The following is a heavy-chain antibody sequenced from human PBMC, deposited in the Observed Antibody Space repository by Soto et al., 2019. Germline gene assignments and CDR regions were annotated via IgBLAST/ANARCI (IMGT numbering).Heavy chain of an antibody. J-gene: IGHJ4*02. D-gene: IGHD3-10*01. CDR3: SRVGNYYGSGSYYKIPAGYFDY. CDR1: GGSISSGGYY. CDR2: ISYSGST. Sequence: QVQLQESGPGLVKPSQTLSLTCTVSGGSISSGGYYWSWIRQHPGKGLEWIGYISYSGSTYYNPSLKSRVTISVDTSKNEFSLKLSSVTAADTAVYYFSRVGNYYGSGSYYKIPAGYFDYGGEGTLVTVSS. V-gene: IGHV4-31*03.